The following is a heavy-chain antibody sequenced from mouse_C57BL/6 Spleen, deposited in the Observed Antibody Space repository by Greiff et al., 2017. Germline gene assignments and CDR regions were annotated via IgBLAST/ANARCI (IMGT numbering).Heavy chain of an antibody. J-gene: IGHJ2*01. V-gene: IGHV5-17*01. CDR2: ISSGSSTI. Sequence: EVQGVESGGGLVKPGGSLKLSCAASGFTFSDYGMQWVRQAPEKGLEWVAYISSGSSTIYYADTVKGRFTISRDNAKNTLFLQMTSLRSEDTAMYYCAGGDGPLYYCDYWGQGTTLTVSS. CDR3: AGGDGPLYYCDY. CDR1: GFTFSDYG. D-gene: IGHD2-3*01.